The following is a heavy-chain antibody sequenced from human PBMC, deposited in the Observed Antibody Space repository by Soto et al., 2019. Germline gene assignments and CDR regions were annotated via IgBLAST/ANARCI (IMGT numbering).Heavy chain of an antibody. Sequence: EVQLVESGGDLVQPGRSLRLSCVASGFTFDDYAMHWVRQVPGKGLEWVSSISWNSGRINYADSVKGRFTISRDNAKNSLYLQMNSLRAEDTAFYYCAKDSGRIQLWLGDFDFWGQGTLVTVSS. CDR2: ISWNSGRI. J-gene: IGHJ4*02. D-gene: IGHD5-18*01. CDR3: AKDSGRIQLWLGDFDF. CDR1: GFTFDDYA. V-gene: IGHV3-9*01.